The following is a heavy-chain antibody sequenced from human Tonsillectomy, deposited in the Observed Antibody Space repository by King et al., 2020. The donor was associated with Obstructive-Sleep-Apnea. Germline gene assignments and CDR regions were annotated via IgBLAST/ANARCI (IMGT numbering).Heavy chain of an antibody. D-gene: IGHD6-13*01. Sequence: VQLVESGGDLVKPGGSLRLSCAASGFTFSDYYMSWIRQAPGKGLEWVSYISSSGTTIYYADSVKGRFTISRDNAKNSLYLQMISLRAEDPAVYSCARFRIAAAPWDWYFDLWGRGTLVTVSS. J-gene: IGHJ2*01. V-gene: IGHV3-11*01. CDR2: ISSSGTTI. CDR3: ARFRIAAAPWDWYFDL. CDR1: GFTFSDYY.